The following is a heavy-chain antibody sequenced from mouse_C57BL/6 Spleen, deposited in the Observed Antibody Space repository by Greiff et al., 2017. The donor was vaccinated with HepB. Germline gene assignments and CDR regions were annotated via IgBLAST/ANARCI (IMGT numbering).Heavy chain of an antibody. CDR2: IYPGDGDT. D-gene: IGHD2-1*01. Sequence: VQLQQSGPELVKPGASVKISCKASGYAFSSSWMNWVKQRPGKGLEWIGRIYPGDGDTNYNGKFKGKATLTADKSSSKAYMQLSILTSEDSAVYVCARLLTFYAMDYWGQGTSVTVSS. CDR3: ARLLTFYAMDY. J-gene: IGHJ4*01. CDR1: GYAFSSSW. V-gene: IGHV1-82*01.